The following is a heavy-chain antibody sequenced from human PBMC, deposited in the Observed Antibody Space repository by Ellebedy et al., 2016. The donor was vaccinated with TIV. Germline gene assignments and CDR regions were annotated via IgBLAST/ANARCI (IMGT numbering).Heavy chain of an antibody. D-gene: IGHD2-2*01. CDR1: GFTFSDYY. Sequence: GESLKISCAASGFTFSDYYMSWIRQAPGKGLEWVSYISSSGSPMYYADSVKGRFTISRDNAKNSLYLQMNSLRAEDTAVYYCARDTRFIDHQHNWFDPWGQGTLVIVSS. J-gene: IGHJ5*02. V-gene: IGHV3-11*01. CDR3: ARDTRFIDHQHNWFDP. CDR2: ISSSGSPM.